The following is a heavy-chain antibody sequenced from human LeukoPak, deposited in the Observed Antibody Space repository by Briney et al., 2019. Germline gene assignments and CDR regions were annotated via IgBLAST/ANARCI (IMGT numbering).Heavy chain of an antibody. CDR1: GFTFNRYG. CDR3: ARDPRYCSGGSCYFSGFDY. D-gene: IGHD2-15*01. Sequence: PGGSLRLSCAASGFTFNRYGMHWVRQAPGKGLEWVAVAYGDGTDKYYADSVKGRFTISKDLSQNRLYMQMNSLRSEDTAVYYCARDPRYCSGGSCYFSGFDYWGQGTLVTVSS. CDR2: AYGDGTDK. V-gene: IGHV3-30*03. J-gene: IGHJ4*02.